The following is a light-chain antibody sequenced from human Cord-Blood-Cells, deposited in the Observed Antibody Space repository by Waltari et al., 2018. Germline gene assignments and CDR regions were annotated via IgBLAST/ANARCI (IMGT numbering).Light chain of an antibody. CDR1: SSDVGGYNY. CDR2: DVS. CDR3: SSYTSSSSHVV. Sequence: QSALTQPAYVSGSPGQSITISCTGTSSDVGGYNYVSWYQQHPGKAPKLMIYDVSNRHSGVSNRFSGSKSGNTASLTISGLQAEDEAYYYCSSYTSSSSHVVFGGGTKLTVL. J-gene: IGLJ2*01. V-gene: IGLV2-14*01.